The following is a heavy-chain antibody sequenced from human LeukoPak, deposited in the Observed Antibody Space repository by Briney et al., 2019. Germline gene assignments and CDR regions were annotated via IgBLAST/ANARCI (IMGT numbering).Heavy chain of an antibody. CDR3: AKSSLPRAPYFGLSFDL. CDR1: GFSFIDFG. V-gene: IGHV3-23*01. Sequence: GGSLRLSCAASGFSFIDFGMAWVRQAPGKGLEWVSLISGSGGFTYYADSVKGRLTISRENSKNTLYLQMNTLQAEDTAIYYCAKSSLPRAPYFGLSFDLWGRGTLVTVS. D-gene: IGHD2/OR15-2a*01. CDR2: ISGSGGFT. J-gene: IGHJ2*01.